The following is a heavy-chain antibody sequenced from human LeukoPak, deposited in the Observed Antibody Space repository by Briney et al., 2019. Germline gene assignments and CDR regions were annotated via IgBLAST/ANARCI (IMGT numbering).Heavy chain of an antibody. D-gene: IGHD6-19*01. CDR3: ATVPYSSGAEAFDI. CDR1: GYTLTELS. CDR2: FDPEDGET. V-gene: IGHV1-24*01. J-gene: IGHJ3*02. Sequence: ASVTVSCKVSGYTLTELSMHWVRQAPGKGLEWMGGFDPEDGETIYAQKFQGRVTMTEDTSTDTAYMELSSLRSEDTAVYYCATVPYSSGAEAFDIWGQGTMVTVSS.